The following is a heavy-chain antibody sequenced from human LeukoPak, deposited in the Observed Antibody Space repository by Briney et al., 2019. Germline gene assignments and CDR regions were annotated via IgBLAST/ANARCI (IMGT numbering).Heavy chain of an antibody. CDR3: ARAVIPGAITHYMDV. V-gene: IGHV1-18*01. Sequence: ASVKVSCKASGYTFTSYGISWVRQAPGQGLEWMGWISAYNGNTNYAQKLQGRVTMTTDTSTSTAYMELRSLRSDDTAVYYCARAVIPGAITHYMDVWGKGTTVTVSS. D-gene: IGHD2-2*01. CDR2: ISAYNGNT. CDR1: GYTFTSYG. J-gene: IGHJ6*03.